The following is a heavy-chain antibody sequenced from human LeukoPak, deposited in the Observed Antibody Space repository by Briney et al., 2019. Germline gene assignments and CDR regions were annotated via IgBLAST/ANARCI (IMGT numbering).Heavy chain of an antibody. V-gene: IGHV3-74*01. CDR2: INSDGSST. D-gene: IGHD5-12*01. CDR1: GFTFSSYW. CDR3: ARIYSGYDTNDY. Sequence: SGGSLRLSCAASGFTFSSYWMHWVRQAPGKGLVWVSRINSDGSSTSYADSVKGRFTISRDNAKNTLYLQMNSLRAEDTAVYYCARIYSGYDTNDYWGQGTLVTVSS. J-gene: IGHJ4*02.